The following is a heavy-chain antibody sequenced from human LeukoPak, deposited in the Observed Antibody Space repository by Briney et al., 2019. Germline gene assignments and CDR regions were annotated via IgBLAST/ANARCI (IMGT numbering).Heavy chain of an antibody. V-gene: IGHV4-39*01. Sequence: SETLSLTCNVLGGSIRSSNYYWGWIRQPPGKGLEWIGSIYYSGSTYYNPSLKGRGTMSVDTSNNQFSLKLTSATATDTAVYYCVRLFYYDSRGPPSCGQGTLVTVSS. J-gene: IGHJ5*02. CDR3: VRLFYYDSRGPPS. D-gene: IGHD3-22*01. CDR1: GGSIRSSNYY. CDR2: IYYSGST.